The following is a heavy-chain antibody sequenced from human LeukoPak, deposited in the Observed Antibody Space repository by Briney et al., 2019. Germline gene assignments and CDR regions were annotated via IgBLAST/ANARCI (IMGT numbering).Heavy chain of an antibody. CDR3: ARERVSVGPVDY. D-gene: IGHD1-26*01. J-gene: IGHJ4*02. CDR2: IYTSGST. CDR1: VSITTYY. V-gene: IGHV4-4*08. Sequence: SETLSLTCTVSVSITTYYWSWIRQSPGKGLEWIGRIYTSGSTNYNPSLKSRVTISVDTSKNQFSLKLSSVTAADTAVYYCARERVSVGPVDYWGQGTLVTVSS.